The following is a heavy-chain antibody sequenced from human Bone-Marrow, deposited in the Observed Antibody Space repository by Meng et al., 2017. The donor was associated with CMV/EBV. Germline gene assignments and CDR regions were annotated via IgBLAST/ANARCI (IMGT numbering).Heavy chain of an antibody. J-gene: IGHJ4*02. D-gene: IGHD3-3*01. CDR1: GFTFSSYG. CDR3: AKAPGRYYDFWSGYYGFGVDY. V-gene: IGHV3-30*02. CDR2: IWYDGSNK. Sequence: GESLKISCAASGFTFSSYGMHWVRQAPGKGLEWVAVIWYDGSNKYYADSVKGRFTISRDNSKITLYLQMNSLRAEDTAVYYCAKAPGRYYDFWSGYYGFGVDYWGQGTLVTVSS.